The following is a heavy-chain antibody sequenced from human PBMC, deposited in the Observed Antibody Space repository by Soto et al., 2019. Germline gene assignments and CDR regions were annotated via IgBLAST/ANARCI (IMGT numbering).Heavy chain of an antibody. Sequence: GGSLRLSCETSGFPFGIYTMNWVRQAPGKGLEWVSSISSSGTYIDYADSVEGRFAISRDDAKDSVFLEMTSLRVDDTAVYYCAREGNYHEFWGQGTLVTVSS. D-gene: IGHD3-10*01. V-gene: IGHV3-21*01. CDR2: ISSSGTYI. J-gene: IGHJ4*02. CDR1: GFPFGIYT. CDR3: AREGNYHEF.